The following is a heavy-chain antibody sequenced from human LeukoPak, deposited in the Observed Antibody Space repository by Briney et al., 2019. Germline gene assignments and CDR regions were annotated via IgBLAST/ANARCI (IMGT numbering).Heavy chain of an antibody. CDR1: GFSFSSYS. J-gene: IGHJ4*02. D-gene: IGHD6-19*01. CDR2: ISSTSSYI. V-gene: IGHV3-21*01. Sequence: GGSLRLSCAASGFSFSSYSMNWVRQAPGKGLEWVSSISSTSSYIYYADSVKGRFTISRDNTKNSLYLQMNSLRAEDTAVYYCARASSGWAVDLYYFDYWGQGTLITVSS. CDR3: ARASSGWAVDLYYFDY.